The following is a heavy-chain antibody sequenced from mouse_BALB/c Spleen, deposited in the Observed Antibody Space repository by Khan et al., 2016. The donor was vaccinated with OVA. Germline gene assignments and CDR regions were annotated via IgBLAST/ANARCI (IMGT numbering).Heavy chain of an antibody. J-gene: IGHJ4*01. Sequence: VQLQESGPGLVKPSQSLSLTCTVTGYSITNDYAWNWIRQFPGNKLEWMGYISSTGSTSYNPSLKSRISITRDTSKNQFFLQLRSVTSEDTATYYCARXLYYNYGYALDYWGRGTSVTVSS. CDR2: ISSTGST. V-gene: IGHV3-2*02. D-gene: IGHD2-4*01. CDR1: GYSITNDYA. CDR3: ARXLYYNYGYALDY.